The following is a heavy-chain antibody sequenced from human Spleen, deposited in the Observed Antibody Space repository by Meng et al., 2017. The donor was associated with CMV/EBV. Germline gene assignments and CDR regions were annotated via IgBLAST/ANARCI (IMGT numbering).Heavy chain of an antibody. V-gene: IGHV4-34*01. CDR2: INHSGST. CDR3: CSRRFGEWGY. Sequence: RHQQRGAGLWKPSGTLSLTCAVYGGSFSGYYWSWIRQPPGKGLEWIGEINHSGSTNYNPSLKSRVTISVDTSKNQFSLKLSSVTAADTAVYYCCSRRFGEWGYWGQGTLVTVSS. CDR1: GGSFSGYY. J-gene: IGHJ4*02. D-gene: IGHD3-10*01.